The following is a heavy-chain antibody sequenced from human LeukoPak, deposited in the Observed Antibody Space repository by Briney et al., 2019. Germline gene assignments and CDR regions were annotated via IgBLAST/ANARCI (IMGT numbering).Heavy chain of an antibody. D-gene: IGHD1-26*01. CDR2: IYYSGST. Sequence: SETLSLTCTVSGGSVSSYYWSWLRQPPGKGLEWIGYIYYSGSTNYNPSLKSRVTISVDTSKNQFSLKLSSVTAADTAVYYCARRGSYYSFDYWGQGTLVTVSS. CDR1: GGSVSSYY. CDR3: ARRGSYYSFDY. V-gene: IGHV4-59*08. J-gene: IGHJ4*02.